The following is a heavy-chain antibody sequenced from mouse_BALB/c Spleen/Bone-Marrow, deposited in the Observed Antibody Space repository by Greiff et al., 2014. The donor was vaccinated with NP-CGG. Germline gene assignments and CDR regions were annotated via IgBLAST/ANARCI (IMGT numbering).Heavy chain of an antibody. Sequence: EVQRVEPGGDLVKPGGSLKLSCAASGFTFSSYGMSWVRQTPGKRLEWVGTINSGGSYTYYPDSVKGRFTMSRDNAKNTLYLQMSSLKSEDTAMYYCAGRDYDYDGPWFAYWGQGTLVTVSA. D-gene: IGHD2-4*01. CDR3: AGRDYDYDGPWFAY. CDR1: GFTFSSYG. CDR2: INSGGSYT. J-gene: IGHJ3*01. V-gene: IGHV5-6*01.